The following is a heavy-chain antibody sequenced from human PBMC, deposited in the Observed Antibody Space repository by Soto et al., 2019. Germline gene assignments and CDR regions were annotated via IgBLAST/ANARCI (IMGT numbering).Heavy chain of an antibody. V-gene: IGHV4-34*01. J-gene: IGHJ6*02. CDR3: ARSRFWRGSTGHYYYYGLDV. CDR1: RGSIGCYY. D-gene: IGHD3-3*01. CDR2: SNPSGTS. Sequence: LSLTFAVYRGSIGCYYWRWIRQPPGEGLEWIGESNPSGTSNYKSSLQGRVTISVDMSNNQFSLKLTSVTAADTAIYYCARSRFWRGSTGHYYYYGLDVWGQGTAVTVSS.